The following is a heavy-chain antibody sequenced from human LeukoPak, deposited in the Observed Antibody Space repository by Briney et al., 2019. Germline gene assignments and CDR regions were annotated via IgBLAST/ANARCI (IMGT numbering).Heavy chain of an antibody. CDR1: GFTFGSYA. V-gene: IGHV3-23*01. CDR3: AKIIGGTIYPFAY. J-gene: IGHJ4*02. D-gene: IGHD1-1*01. Sequence: PGGSLRLSCAASGFTFGSYAMSWVRQAPGKGLEWVSTISGSGGSTYYADSVKGRFTISRDNSKNTLYLQMDSLGVEDTAVYYCAKIIGGTIYPFAYWGQGTLVTVSS. CDR2: ISGSGGST.